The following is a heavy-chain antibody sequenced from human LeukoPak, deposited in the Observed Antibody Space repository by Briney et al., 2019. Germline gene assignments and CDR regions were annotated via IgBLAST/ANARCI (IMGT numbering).Heavy chain of an antibody. CDR3: ANDFDH. J-gene: IGHJ4*02. CDR1: GFTFNNYA. Sequence: GGSLRLSCATSGFTFNNYAMSWVRQAPGKGLEWVSTISGSDDNTYYADSVKGRFTISRDISKNTLYLQMNSLRADDTAVYYCANDFDHWGQGTLVTVSS. V-gene: IGHV3-23*01. CDR2: ISGSDDNT.